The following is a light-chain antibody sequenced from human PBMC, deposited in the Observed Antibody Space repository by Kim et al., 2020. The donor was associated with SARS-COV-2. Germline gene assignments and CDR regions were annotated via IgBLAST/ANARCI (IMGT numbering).Light chain of an antibody. J-gene: IGKJ4*01. V-gene: IGKV1-9*01. CDR1: HDISNF. CDR2: GAS. Sequence: QVTQSPSSLSASVGDRVTISCRASHDISNFVAWYQQKPGKAPTLLIRGASTLQNGVPSRFSGSGSETDFTLTISSLQSEDLATYYCQQLKDYPLTFGGGTKIEIK. CDR3: QQLKDYPLT.